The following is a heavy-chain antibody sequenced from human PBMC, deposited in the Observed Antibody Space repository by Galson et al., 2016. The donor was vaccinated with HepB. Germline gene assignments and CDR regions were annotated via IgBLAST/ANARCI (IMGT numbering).Heavy chain of an antibody. CDR3: ARGGSSGWRNFDY. CDR1: GGSFNGYY. D-gene: IGHD6-19*01. Sequence: SETLSLTCAVYGGSFNGYYWSWIRQPPGKGLEWIGEVNPIGSANYDPSLKSRVTILIDTSKNQFSLNLTSVTAADTAVFFCARGGSSGWRNFDYWGQGILVTVSS. J-gene: IGHJ4*02. CDR2: VNPIGSA. V-gene: IGHV4-34*01.